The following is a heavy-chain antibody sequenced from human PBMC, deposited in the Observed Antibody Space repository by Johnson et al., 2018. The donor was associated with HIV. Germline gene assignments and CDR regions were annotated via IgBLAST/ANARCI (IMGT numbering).Heavy chain of an antibody. CDR2: ICSNGGST. V-gene: IGHV3-64*01. D-gene: IGHD1-1*01. CDR1: GFTFSSYA. Sequence: VQLVESGGGLVQPGGSLRLSCAASGFTFSSYAMHWVRQAPGKGLEYVSAICSNGGSTYAANSVKGRFTISRDNSKNTLYLQMGSLRVEDMAVYYCAKAATGSDAFDIWGQGTMVTVSS. CDR3: AKAATGSDAFDI. J-gene: IGHJ3*02.